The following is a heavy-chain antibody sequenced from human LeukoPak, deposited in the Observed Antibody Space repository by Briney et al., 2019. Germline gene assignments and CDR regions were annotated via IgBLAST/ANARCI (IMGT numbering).Heavy chain of an antibody. J-gene: IGHJ3*01. CDR1: AFSFSSYS. CDR2: VNIDGTEQ. V-gene: IGHV3-7*01. D-gene: IGHD2-15*01. Sequence: GGSLRLSCASSAFSFSSYSISWVRQAPGKGLEWVANVNIDGTEQHFVDSVEGRFTISRDNEKRSLFLKMNSLRADDTAVYYCARLDAAGRVLNAWGKGTMVSVSS. CDR3: ARLDAAGRVLNA.